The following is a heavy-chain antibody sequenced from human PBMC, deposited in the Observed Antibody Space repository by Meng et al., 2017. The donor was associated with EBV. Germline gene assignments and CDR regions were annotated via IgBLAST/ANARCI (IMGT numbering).Heavy chain of an antibody. V-gene: IGHV2-5*02. Sequence: QIPLKVCGPTLVDTTQTVTLTCTCSRFSHRIRGVVMTWIRQPPGQALEWMALIYWDGDKSYSPSLKSRLTITKDDSKNQVVHTMINMDPLDAATYYCAHIIAARPFDYWGQGTLVNVSS. J-gene: IGHJ4*02. CDR2: IYWDGDK. D-gene: IGHD6-13*01. CDR1: RFSHRIRGVV. CDR3: AHIIAARPFDY.